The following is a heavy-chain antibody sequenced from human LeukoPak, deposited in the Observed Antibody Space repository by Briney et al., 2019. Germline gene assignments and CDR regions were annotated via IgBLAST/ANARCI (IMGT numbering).Heavy chain of an antibody. D-gene: IGHD2-2*01. V-gene: IGHV4-30-4*08. CDR2: IYYSGST. CDR1: GGSISSGDYY. Sequence: TSQTLSLTCTVSGGSISSGDYYWSWIRQPPGKGLEWIGYIYYSGSTYYNPSLKSRVTISVDTSKNQFSLKLSSVTAADTAVYYCARDSVCSSTCCSILDAFDIWGQGTMVTVSS. CDR3: ARDSVCSSTCCSILDAFDI. J-gene: IGHJ3*02.